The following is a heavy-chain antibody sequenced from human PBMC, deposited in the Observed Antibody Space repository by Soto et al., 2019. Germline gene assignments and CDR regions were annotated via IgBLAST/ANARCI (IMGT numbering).Heavy chain of an antibody. V-gene: IGHV1-69*12. Sequence: QVQLVQSGAEVKKPGSSVKVSCKASGGTFSSFVMSWVRQAPGQRLEWMGGITPTFGTTNYAQNFQNRVTITAYESTSTVYMELSSLRSEDTAVFYCARGPRGVLDVWGQGTTVTVSS. D-gene: IGHD3-10*01. CDR3: ARGPRGVLDV. J-gene: IGHJ6*02. CDR1: GGTFSSFV. CDR2: ITPTFGTT.